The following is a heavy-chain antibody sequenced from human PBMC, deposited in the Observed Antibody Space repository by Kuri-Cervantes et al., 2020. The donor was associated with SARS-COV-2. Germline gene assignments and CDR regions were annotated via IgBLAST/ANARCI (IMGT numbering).Heavy chain of an antibody. J-gene: IGHJ6*02. V-gene: IGHV3-23*01. CDR3: ARCAFTDYSNYYYYYYYGMDV. CDR2: ISGSGGST. D-gene: IGHD4-11*01. CDR1: GFTFSSYA. Sequence: GESLKISCAASGFTFSSYAMSWVRQAPGKGLEWVSAISGSGGSTYYADSVKGRFTISRDNSKNTLYLQMNSLRAEDTAVYYCARCAFTDYSNYYYYYYYGMDVWGQGTTVTVSS.